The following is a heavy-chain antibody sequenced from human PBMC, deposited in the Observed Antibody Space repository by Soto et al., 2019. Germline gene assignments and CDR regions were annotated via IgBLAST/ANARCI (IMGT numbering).Heavy chain of an antibody. D-gene: IGHD2-21*02. V-gene: IGHV4-31*03. Sequence: SETLPLTCTVSGDSIGGVGYWSWIRQFPGRGLEWIGCISSSGSTYYNPALNNRISLSLDTSQNQFSLKLLSVTAADTAIYYCARSGVTGIVIPSHWFDPWGQGTLVTVSS. CDR3: ARSGVTGIVIPSHWFDP. CDR2: ISSSGST. J-gene: IGHJ5*02. CDR1: GDSIGGVGY.